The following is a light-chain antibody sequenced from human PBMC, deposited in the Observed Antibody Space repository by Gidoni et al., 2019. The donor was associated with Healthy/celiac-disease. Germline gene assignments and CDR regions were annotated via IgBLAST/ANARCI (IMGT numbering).Light chain of an antibody. V-gene: IGKV3-15*01. Sequence: EIVMTQSPATLSVSPGERATLSCRASQSVSSNLAWYQQKPGQAPRLLIYGASTRATGIPARFSGSGSGTEFTLTISSLQSEDFAVYYCQQYNNWLLTMYSFGQGTKLEIK. CDR3: QQYNNWLLTMYS. CDR1: QSVSSN. J-gene: IGKJ2*03. CDR2: GAS.